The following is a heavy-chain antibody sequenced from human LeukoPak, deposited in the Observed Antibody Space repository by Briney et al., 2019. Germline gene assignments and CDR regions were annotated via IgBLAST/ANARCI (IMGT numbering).Heavy chain of an antibody. CDR2: ISAYNGNT. CDR1: GYTFTSYG. Sequence: ASVKVSCKASGYTFTSYGISWVRQAPGQGLEWMGWISAYNGNTNYAQKLQGRVTMTRDTSTSTVYMELSSLRSEDTAVYYCARGGVAAAGRPRGAFDIWGQGTMVTVSS. J-gene: IGHJ3*02. V-gene: IGHV1-18*01. D-gene: IGHD6-13*01. CDR3: ARGGVAAAGRPRGAFDI.